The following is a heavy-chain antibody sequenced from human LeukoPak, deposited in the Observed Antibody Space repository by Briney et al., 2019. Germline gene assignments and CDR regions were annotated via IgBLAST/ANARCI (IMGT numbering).Heavy chain of an antibody. J-gene: IGHJ4*02. CDR1: GGSFSGYY. Sequence: SETLSLTSAVYGGSFSGYYWSWIRQPPGKGLEWIGEINHSGSTNYNPSLKSRVTISVDTSKNQFSLKLSSVTAADTAVYYCARADIVATTYDYWGQGTLVTVSS. CDR2: INHSGST. D-gene: IGHD5-12*01. CDR3: ARADIVATTYDY. V-gene: IGHV4-34*01.